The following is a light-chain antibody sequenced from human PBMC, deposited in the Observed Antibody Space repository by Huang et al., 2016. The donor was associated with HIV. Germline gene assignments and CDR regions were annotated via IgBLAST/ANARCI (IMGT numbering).Light chain of an antibody. CDR2: RAA. CDR1: QNVRSS. Sequence: EIVLTQSPAILSVSPGERATLSCRASQNVRSSSAWYQQRPGQPPRLLCSRAATSATGIPARFSGSGSGTEFTLIISSLQSEDFAVYYCQQYENWPPEYTFGQGTKLEL. J-gene: IGKJ2*01. CDR3: QQYENWPPEYT. V-gene: IGKV3-15*01.